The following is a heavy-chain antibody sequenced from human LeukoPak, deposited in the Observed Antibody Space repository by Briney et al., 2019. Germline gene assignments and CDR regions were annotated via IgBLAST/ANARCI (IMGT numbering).Heavy chain of an antibody. CDR1: GDSVSSNSAA. Sequence: SQALSLTCAISGDSVSSNSAAWNWIRQSPSRGLEWLGRTCYRSKWYNDYAVSVKSRITINPDTSKNQFSLQLNSVTPEDTAVYYSARDLHDYGDYLPFDYWGQGTLVTVSS. D-gene: IGHD4-17*01. CDR2: TCYRSKWYN. J-gene: IGHJ4*02. CDR3: ARDLHDYGDYLPFDY. V-gene: IGHV6-1*01.